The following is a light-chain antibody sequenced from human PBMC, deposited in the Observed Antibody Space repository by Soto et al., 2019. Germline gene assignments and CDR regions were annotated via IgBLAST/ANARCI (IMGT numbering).Light chain of an antibody. J-gene: IGLJ3*02. V-gene: IGLV4-69*01. CDR3: QTWGTGPWV. CDR1: SGHSSYA. Sequence: QSVLTQSPSASASLGASVKLTCTLSSGHSSYAIAWHQQQPEKGPRYLMKLNSDDSHSKGDGIPDRFSGSSSGAERYLTIYSLQSEDEADYYCQTWGTGPWVFGGGTTLTV. CDR2: LNSDDSH.